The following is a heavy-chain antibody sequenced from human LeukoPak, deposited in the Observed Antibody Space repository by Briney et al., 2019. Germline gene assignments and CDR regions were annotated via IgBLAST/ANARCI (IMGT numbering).Heavy chain of an antibody. CDR2: IYYSGST. D-gene: IGHD2-8*01. Sequence: SETLSLTCTVSGGSISSYYWSWIRRPPGKGLEWIGYIYYSGSTNYNPSLKSRVTISVDTSKNQFSLKLSSVTAADTAVYYCASANCTNGVCYDYWGQGTLVTVSS. V-gene: IGHV4-59*01. CDR3: ASANCTNGVCYDY. CDR1: GGSISSYY. J-gene: IGHJ4*02.